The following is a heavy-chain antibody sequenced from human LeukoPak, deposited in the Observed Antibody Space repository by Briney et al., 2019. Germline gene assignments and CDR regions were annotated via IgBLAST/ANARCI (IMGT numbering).Heavy chain of an antibody. CDR3: AREAWYNSRWYETENYYYYYMDV. J-gene: IGHJ6*03. CDR1: GFTFSDYY. CDR2: ISSSGTII. D-gene: IGHD6-13*01. V-gene: IGHV3-11*01. Sequence: PGGSLRLSCAASGFTFSDYYMSWIRQAPGKGLEWVSYISSSGTIIKFADSVKGRFTISRDNAKNSMYLQMNSPRAEDTAVYYCAREAWYNSRWYETENYYYYYMDVWGKGTTVTVSS.